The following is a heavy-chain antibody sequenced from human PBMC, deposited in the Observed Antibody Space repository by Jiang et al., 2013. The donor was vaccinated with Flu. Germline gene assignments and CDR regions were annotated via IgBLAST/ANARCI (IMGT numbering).Heavy chain of an antibody. V-gene: IGHV4-39*01. CDR3: ASQPDLFIAVAGTGLY. Sequence: GLVKPSETLSLTCTVSGGSISSSSYYWGWIRQPPGKGLEWIGSIYYSGSTYYNPSLKSRVTISVDTSKNQFSLKLSSVTAADTAVYYCASQPDLFIAVAGTGLYWGQGTLVTVSS. CDR2: IYYSGST. D-gene: IGHD6-19*01. J-gene: IGHJ4*02. CDR1: GGSISSSSYY.